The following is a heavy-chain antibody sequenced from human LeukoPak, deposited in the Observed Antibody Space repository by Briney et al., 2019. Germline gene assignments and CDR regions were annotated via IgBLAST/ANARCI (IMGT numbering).Heavy chain of an antibody. CDR1: GFTFSSSA. D-gene: IGHD1-26*01. CDR3: AKRGGSGTFPFDY. CDR2: IGSSGDT. J-gene: IGHJ4*02. V-gene: IGHV3-23*01. Sequence: GGSLRLTCAASGFTFSSSAMSWVRQAPGKGLEWVSSIGSSGDTYYTNSVRGRFTISRDNSQNTLYLEMNSLRAEDTALYYCAKRGGSGTFPFDYWGQGTLVTVSS.